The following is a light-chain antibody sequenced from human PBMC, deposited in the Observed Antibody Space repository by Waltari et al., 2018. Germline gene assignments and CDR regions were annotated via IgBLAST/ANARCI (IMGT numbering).Light chain of an antibody. V-gene: IGKV3-20*01. CDR3: QQYGSSPFT. J-gene: IGKJ3*01. CDR2: GAS. CDR1: QSVSSSY. Sequence: CRAIQSVSSSYLAWYQQKPGQAPRLLIYGASSMATGIPDRFSGSGSGTDFTLTISRLEPEDFAVYYCQQYGSSPFTFGPGTKVDIK.